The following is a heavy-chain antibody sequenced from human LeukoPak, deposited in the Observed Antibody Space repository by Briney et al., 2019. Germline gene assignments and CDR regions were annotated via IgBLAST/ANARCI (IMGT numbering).Heavy chain of an antibody. V-gene: IGHV3-23*01. D-gene: IGHD3-10*01. CDR1: GFTFSSYA. Sequence: GGSLRLSCAASGFTFSSYAMSWVRQAPGKGLEWVSAISGSGGSTYYADSVKGRFTISRDNSKNTLFLQMNSLRDEDTAVYYCAGREDRGEFDPWGQGTLVTVSS. CDR2: ISGSGGST. J-gene: IGHJ5*02. CDR3: AGREDRGEFDP.